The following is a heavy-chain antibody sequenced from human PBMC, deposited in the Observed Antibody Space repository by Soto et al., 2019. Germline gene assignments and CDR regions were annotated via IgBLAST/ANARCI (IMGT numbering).Heavy chain of an antibody. J-gene: IGHJ4*02. CDR1: ADSISRTTYY. CDR2: IYFGGST. Sequence: PSETLSLTCIVSADSISRTTYYWVWIRQPPGKGLEWIGSIYFGGSTYYNPSLRSRVTIFAEPSRNQFSLKLSSVTATDTAVYYCARGLGTAAADYWGQGTLVTVSS. V-gene: IGHV4-39*01. CDR3: ARGLGTAAADY. D-gene: IGHD6-13*01.